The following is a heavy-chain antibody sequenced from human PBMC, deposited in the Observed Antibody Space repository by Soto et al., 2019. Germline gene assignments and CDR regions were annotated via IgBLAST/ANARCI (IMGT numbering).Heavy chain of an antibody. J-gene: IGHJ4*02. CDR3: ARDRIAVAGTGSQIFDY. CDR2: IWYDGSNK. CDR1: GFTFSSYG. Sequence: GESLKISCAASGFTFSSYGMHWVRQAPGKGLEWVAVIWYDGSNKYYADSVKGRFTISRDNSKNTLYLQMNSLRAEDTAVYYCARDRIAVAGTGSQIFDYWGQGTLVTVSS. V-gene: IGHV3-33*01. D-gene: IGHD6-19*01.